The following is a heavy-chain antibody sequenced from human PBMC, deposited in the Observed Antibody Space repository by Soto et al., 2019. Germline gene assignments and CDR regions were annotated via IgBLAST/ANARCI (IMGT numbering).Heavy chain of an antibody. CDR3: AKGDNLGPKTGYAFDP. CDR2: TYFRSKWYN. Sequence: LQTLSLTRAISGDSVSSNTASWNCIRQSPSRGLEWLGRTYFRSKWYNDYAVSVKSRIIINPDTSNNQFSLQLNSVTAEDTAMYFCAKGDNLGPKTGYAFDPWGQGIMVTVSS. J-gene: IGHJ4*01. CDR1: GDSVSSNTAS. D-gene: IGHD5-12*01. V-gene: IGHV6-1*01.